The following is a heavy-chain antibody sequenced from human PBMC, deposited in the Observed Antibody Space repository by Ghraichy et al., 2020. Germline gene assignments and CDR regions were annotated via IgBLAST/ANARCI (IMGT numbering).Heavy chain of an antibody. J-gene: IGHJ2*01. V-gene: IGHV3-21*01. CDR3: ARDPQVYYDSSGYSVSLRGYFDL. D-gene: IGHD3-22*01. Sequence: GESLNISCAASGFTFSSYNMNWVRQAPGKGLEWVSSISSRSTYIYYADSVKGRFTISRDNANNSLYLQMNSLRAEDTAVYYCARDPQVYYDSSGYSVSLRGYFDLWGRGTLVTVSS. CDR1: GFTFSSYN. CDR2: ISSRSTYI.